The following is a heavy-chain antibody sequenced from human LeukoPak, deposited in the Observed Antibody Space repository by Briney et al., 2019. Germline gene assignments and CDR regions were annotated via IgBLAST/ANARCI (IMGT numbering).Heavy chain of an antibody. V-gene: IGHV4-59*08. J-gene: IGHJ6*03. CDR3: ARSPNFYYMDG. Sequence: GPLRLSCTASGFTFDHYAMHCIPQPPGKGLEWIGYIYFSESTNYNPSRKSRVTISVDTSKNQSFLNLSSVTAADTAVYYCARSPNFYYMDGWGKGTTVTVSS. CDR1: GFTFDHYA. CDR2: IYFSEST.